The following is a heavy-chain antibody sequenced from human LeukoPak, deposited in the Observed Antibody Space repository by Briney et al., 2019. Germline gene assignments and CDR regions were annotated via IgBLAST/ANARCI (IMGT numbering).Heavy chain of an antibody. CDR3: ARGGVNYYDSTPQILFDY. J-gene: IGHJ4*02. D-gene: IGHD3-22*01. Sequence: GASVKVSCKASGYTFTGYYMHWVRQAPGQGLEWMGWINPNSGGTNYAQKFQGRITMTRDTSISTAHMELSRLRSDDTAVYYCARGGVNYYDSTPQILFDYWGQGTLVTVSS. V-gene: IGHV1-2*02. CDR2: INPNSGGT. CDR1: GYTFTGYY.